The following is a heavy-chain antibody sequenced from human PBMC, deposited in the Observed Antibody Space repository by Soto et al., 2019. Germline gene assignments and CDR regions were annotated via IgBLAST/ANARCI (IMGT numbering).Heavy chain of an antibody. CDR1: GYTFTSYY. CDR2: INPSGGST. D-gene: IGHD3-22*01. V-gene: IGHV1-46*01. CDR3: ARDKSEVAYYYDSSGLNH. Sequence: ASVKVSCKASGYTFTSYYMHWVRQAPGQGLEWMGIINPSGGSTSYAQKFQGRVTMTRDTSTSTVYMELSSLRSEDTAVYYCARDKSEVAYYYDSSGLNHWGQGTLVTVSS. J-gene: IGHJ5*02.